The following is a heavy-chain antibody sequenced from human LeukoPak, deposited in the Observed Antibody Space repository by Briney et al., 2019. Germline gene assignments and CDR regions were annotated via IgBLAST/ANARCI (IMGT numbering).Heavy chain of an antibody. CDR2: ISGSGDST. Sequence: PGGSLRLSCAASGFTFTTYAMSWVRQAPGKGLEWVSVISGSGDSTYYADSVKGRFTISRDDSKNTLYLQMNSLRAEDTAVYYCAKDLGYCSGGSCYNWFDPWGQGTLVTVSS. CDR3: AKDLGYCSGGSCYNWFDP. V-gene: IGHV3-23*01. J-gene: IGHJ5*02. D-gene: IGHD2-15*01. CDR1: GFTFTTYA.